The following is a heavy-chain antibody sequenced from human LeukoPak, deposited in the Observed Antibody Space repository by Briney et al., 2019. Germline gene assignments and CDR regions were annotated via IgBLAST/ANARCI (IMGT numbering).Heavy chain of an antibody. Sequence: SVKVSCKASGGTFSSYAISWVRQAPGQGLEWMGGIIPIFGTANYAQKFQGRVTITADESTSTAYMELSSLRSEDTAVYYCARDLLPTTVGYYYYYMDVWGKGTTVTVSS. CDR1: GGTFSSYA. D-gene: IGHD4-17*01. CDR2: IIPIFGTA. V-gene: IGHV1-69*13. CDR3: ARDLLPTTVGYYYYYMDV. J-gene: IGHJ6*03.